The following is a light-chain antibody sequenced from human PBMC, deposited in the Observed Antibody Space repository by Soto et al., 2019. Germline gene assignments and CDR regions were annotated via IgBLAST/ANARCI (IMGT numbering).Light chain of an antibody. CDR3: SSYVGTNSYV. V-gene: IGLV2-8*01. CDR1: SSDVGGYNY. J-gene: IGLJ1*01. CDR2: EVY. Sequence: QSVLTQPPSASGSPGQSVTISCTGTSSDVGGYNYVSWYQHHPGKAPKLIIYEVYKRPSGVPDRFSGSKSGNTAALTVSGLQAEDEAEYYCSSYVGTNSYVFGTVTKVTVL.